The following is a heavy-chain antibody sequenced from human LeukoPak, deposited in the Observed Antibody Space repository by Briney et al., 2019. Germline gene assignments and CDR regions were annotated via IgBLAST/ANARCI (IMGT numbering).Heavy chain of an antibody. CDR2: IIPIFGTA. J-gene: IGHJ4*02. V-gene: IGHV1-69*01. CDR3: ASISQWELPPVSGSGFGY. D-gene: IGHD1-26*01. CDR1: GGTFSSYA. Sequence: ASVKVSCKASGGTFSSYAISWVRQAPGQGLEWMGGIIPIFGTANYAQKFQGRVTITADESTSTAYMELSSLRSEDTAVYYCASISQWELPPVSGSGFGYWGQGTLVTVSS.